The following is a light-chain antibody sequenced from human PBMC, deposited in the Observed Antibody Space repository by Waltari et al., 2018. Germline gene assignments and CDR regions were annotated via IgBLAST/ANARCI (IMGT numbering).Light chain of an antibody. CDR3: QQYDSYWT. CDR1: QSVNCG. V-gene: IGKV1-5*03. J-gene: IGKJ1*01. CDR2: KAS. Sequence: DIQMTQSPSTLSASVGDRVTITCLASQSVNCGGAWYQQKPIKAPKLLIFKASNLESGVPSRFSGSGSGTEFTLTISSLQPDDFATYHCQQYDSYWTFGQGTKVEIK.